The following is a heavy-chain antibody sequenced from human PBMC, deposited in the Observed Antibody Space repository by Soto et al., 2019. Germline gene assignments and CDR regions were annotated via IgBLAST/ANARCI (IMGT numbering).Heavy chain of an antibody. CDR2: INAGNGNT. CDR1: GYTFTSYA. Sequence: ASVKVSCKASGYTFTSYAMHWVRQAPGQRLEWMGWINAGNGNTKYSQKFQGRVTITRDTSASTAYMELSSLRSEDTAVYYCARDDCTNGVCYTEGMTWFDPWGQGTLVTVSS. V-gene: IGHV1-3*01. CDR3: ARDDCTNGVCYTEGMTWFDP. D-gene: IGHD2-8*01. J-gene: IGHJ5*02.